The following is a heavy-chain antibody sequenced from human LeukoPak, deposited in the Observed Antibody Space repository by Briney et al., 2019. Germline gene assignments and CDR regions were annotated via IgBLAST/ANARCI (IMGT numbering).Heavy chain of an antibody. CDR2: ISGDGGST. Sequence: GSLRLSCAASGFTFDDYAMHWVRQAPGKGLEWVSLISGDGGSTYYADSVKGRFTISRDNSKNSLYLQMNSLRTEDTALYYCANGVVATDPFDYWGQGTLVTVSS. CDR1: GFTFDDYA. V-gene: IGHV3-43*02. J-gene: IGHJ4*02. D-gene: IGHD5-12*01. CDR3: ANGVVATDPFDY.